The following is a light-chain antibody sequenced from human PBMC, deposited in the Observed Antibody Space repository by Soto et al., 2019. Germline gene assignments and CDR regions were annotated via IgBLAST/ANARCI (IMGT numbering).Light chain of an antibody. J-gene: IGKJ4*01. CDR2: DAS. CDR3: QQRSNWLT. Sequence: EIVLSLSPATLSLSPGERATLSCRASQRVSSYLAWYQQTPGQAPRLLLYDASNRATDIPARFSGSGSGTDFTLTISSLEPEDFAVYDCQQRSNWLTFGGGTKVDI. CDR1: QRVSSY. V-gene: IGKV3-11*01.